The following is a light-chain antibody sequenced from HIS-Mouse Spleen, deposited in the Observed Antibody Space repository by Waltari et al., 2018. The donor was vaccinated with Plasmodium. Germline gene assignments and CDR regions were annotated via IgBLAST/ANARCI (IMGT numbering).Light chain of an antibody. CDR2: QDS. CDR1: KLGYKY. V-gene: IGLV3-1*01. Sequence: SYELTQPPSVSVSPGQPASITCSVDKLGYKYACWYQQKPGQSPVLVTYQDSKRPSGIPERFSGSNSGNTATLTISGTQAMDEADYYCQAWDSSTVVFGGGTKLTVL. CDR3: QAWDSSTVV. J-gene: IGLJ2*01.